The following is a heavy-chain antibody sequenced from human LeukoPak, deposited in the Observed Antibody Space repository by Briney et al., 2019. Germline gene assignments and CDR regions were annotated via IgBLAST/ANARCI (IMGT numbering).Heavy chain of an antibody. V-gene: IGHV1-18*01. CDR2: ISAYNGNT. CDR1: GYTFTSYG. J-gene: IGHJ4*02. Sequence: GASVKVSRKASGYTFTSYGISWVRQAPGQGLEWMGWISAYNGNTNYAQKLQGRVTMTTDTSTSTAYMELRSLRSDDTAVYYCARGSYYDSSGTLFDYWGQGTLVTVSS. D-gene: IGHD3-22*01. CDR3: ARGSYYDSSGTLFDY.